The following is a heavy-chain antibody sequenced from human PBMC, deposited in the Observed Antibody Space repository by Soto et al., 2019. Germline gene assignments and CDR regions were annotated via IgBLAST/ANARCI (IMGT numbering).Heavy chain of an antibody. CDR3: AKEGQYYYGSGSYYDNWFDEPFDP. V-gene: IGHV3-23*01. CDR2: ISGSGGST. D-gene: IGHD3-10*01. J-gene: IGHJ5*02. CDR1: GFTFSSYA. Sequence: GGSLRLSCAASGFTFSSYAMSWVRQAPGKGLEWVSAISGSGGSTYYADSVRGRFTISRDNSKNTLYLQMNSLRAEDTAVYYCAKEGQYYYGSGSYYDNWFDEPFDPWGQGTLVTVSS.